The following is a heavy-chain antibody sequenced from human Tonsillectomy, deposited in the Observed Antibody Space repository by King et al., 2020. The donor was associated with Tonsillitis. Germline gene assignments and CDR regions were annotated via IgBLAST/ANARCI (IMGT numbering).Heavy chain of an antibody. J-gene: IGHJ4*02. CDR1: GGSISSSSYY. D-gene: IGHD3-3*01. CDR2: IYYSWST. Sequence: LQLQESGPGLVKPSETLSLTCTVSGGSISSSSYYWGWIRQPPGKGLAWIGSIYYSWSTYYNPSLNRRVTISVDTSKNQFSLKLGSVTAADTAVYYCARRGRITIFGVVKRDFDYWAREPWSPSPQ. V-gene: IGHV4-39*01. CDR3: ARRGRITIFGVVKRDFDY.